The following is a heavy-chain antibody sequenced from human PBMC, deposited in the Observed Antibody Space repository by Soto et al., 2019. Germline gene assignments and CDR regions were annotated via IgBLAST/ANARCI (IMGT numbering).Heavy chain of an antibody. V-gene: IGHV4-39*01. Sequence: PSETLSLTCTVSGGSISSSSYYWGWIRQPPGKGLEWIGSIYYSGSTYYNPSLKSRVTISVDTSKNQFSLKLSSVTAADTAVYYCANRGIAAAGTVSRFYPWGQGTLVTVSS. CDR2: IYYSGST. CDR1: GGSISSSSYY. CDR3: ANRGIAAAGTVSRFYP. J-gene: IGHJ5*02. D-gene: IGHD6-13*01.